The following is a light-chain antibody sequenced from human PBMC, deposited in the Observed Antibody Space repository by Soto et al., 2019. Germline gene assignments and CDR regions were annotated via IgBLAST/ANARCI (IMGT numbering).Light chain of an antibody. Sequence: DIQMTQSPSSLSASVGDRVTVSCRASQNNGTYLNWYQQKSGKAPKVLISDASSLQSGVPSGFSGSGSGTYFTLTISSLHPEDDATYDCQQSYNTPLTFGGRTKVDIK. CDR1: QNNGTY. CDR2: DAS. V-gene: IGKV1-39*01. J-gene: IGKJ4*01. CDR3: QQSYNTPLT.